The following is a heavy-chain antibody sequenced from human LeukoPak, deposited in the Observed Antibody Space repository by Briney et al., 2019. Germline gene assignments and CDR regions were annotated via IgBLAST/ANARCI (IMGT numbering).Heavy chain of an antibody. J-gene: IGHJ4*02. CDR3: SEGYFEPFAH. D-gene: IGHD2/OR15-2a*01. CDR2: LSYTGKT. CDR1: GASVSTSH. V-gene: IGHV4-59*02. Sequence: SETLSLTCVVSGASVSTSHWNWIRQLPGKGLEWIGCLSYTGKTDYNPSLTSRVTISLGTSKNQVSLKLRSATAADTAVYYCSEGYFEPFAHWGQGTLVTVSS.